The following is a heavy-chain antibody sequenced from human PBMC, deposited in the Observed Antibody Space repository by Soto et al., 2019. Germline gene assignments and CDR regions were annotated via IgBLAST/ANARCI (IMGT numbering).Heavy chain of an antibody. CDR2: IYYSGST. Sequence: QVQLQESGPGLVKPSQTLSLTCTVSGGSISSGDYYWSWIRQPPGKGLEWIGYIYYSGSTYYNPSLKSRVTISVDTSKNQFSRKLSSVTAADTAVYDCASVDTPMGRSSVYWGQGTLVTVSS. J-gene: IGHJ4*02. CDR3: ASVDTPMGRSSVY. V-gene: IGHV4-30-4*01. D-gene: IGHD5-18*01. CDR1: GGSISSGDYY.